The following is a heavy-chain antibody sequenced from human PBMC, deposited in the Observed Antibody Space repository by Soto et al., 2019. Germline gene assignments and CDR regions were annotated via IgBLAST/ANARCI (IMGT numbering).Heavy chain of an antibody. CDR1: TISINVHG. CDR2: ISNDGRVQ. D-gene: IGHD3-3*01. CDR3: ARDTWSGGYKWFDS. J-gene: IGHJ5*01. V-gene: IGHV3-30*03. Sequence: QAGGSLRLSCTSSTISINVHGIQWVRQAPAKGLEWVAFISNDGRVQYYADSVKGRFTISRDYSKNTVDLQMNSLRNEETAVYYCARDTWSGGYKWFDSWGPGTLVTVSS.